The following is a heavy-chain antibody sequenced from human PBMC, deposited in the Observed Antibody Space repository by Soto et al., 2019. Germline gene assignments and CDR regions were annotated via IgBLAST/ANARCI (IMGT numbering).Heavy chain of an antibody. CDR2: ISSSSSYI. Sequence: GSLRLSCAASGFTFSSYSMNWVRQAPGKGLEWVSSISSSSSYIYYADSVKGRFTISRDNAKNSLYLQMNSLRAEDTAVYYCARDRGQYSSGWYDYWGQGTLVTVSS. CDR1: GFTFSSYS. J-gene: IGHJ4*02. V-gene: IGHV3-21*01. D-gene: IGHD6-19*01. CDR3: ARDRGQYSSGWYDY.